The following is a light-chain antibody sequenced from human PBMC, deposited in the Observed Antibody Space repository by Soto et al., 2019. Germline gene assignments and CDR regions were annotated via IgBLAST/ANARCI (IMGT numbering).Light chain of an antibody. CDR3: QHYYNYPRT. CDR1: QDIGTY. Sequence: SSLSASTGDRVTIPCRASQDIGTYLAWYQQKPGKAPKLLIYAASSLQSGVPSRFSGSGSGTDFTLTISWLQSEDFATYYCQHYYNYPRTFGQGTKVDIK. V-gene: IGKV1-8*01. CDR2: AAS. J-gene: IGKJ1*01.